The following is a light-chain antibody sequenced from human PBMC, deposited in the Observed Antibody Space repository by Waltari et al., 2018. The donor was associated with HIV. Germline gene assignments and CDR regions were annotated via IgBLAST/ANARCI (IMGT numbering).Light chain of an antibody. CDR3: QQANSFPFT. Sequence: DIQMTQSPSSVSASVGDRVTITCRASQDVSRWLAWYQQKPGKAPKLLIYGASSLQSGVPSRFSGSGSGTDFTLTISSLQAEDCATYYCQQANSFPFTFGPGTKVDLK. CDR2: GAS. J-gene: IGKJ3*01. V-gene: IGKV1-12*01. CDR1: QDVSRW.